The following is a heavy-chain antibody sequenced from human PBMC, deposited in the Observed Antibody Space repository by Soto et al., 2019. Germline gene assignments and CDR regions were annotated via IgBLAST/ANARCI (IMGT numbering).Heavy chain of an antibody. V-gene: IGHV5-51*01. CDR1: GYSFTSYW. CDR2: IYPGDSDT. Sequence: PGESLKISCKGSGYSFTSYWIGWVRQMPGKGLEWMGIIYPGDSDTRYSPSFQGQVTISADKSISTAYLQWSSLKASDTAMYYCARNPITNIRSYYYGMDVWGQGTTVTVSS. J-gene: IGHJ6*02. CDR3: ARNPITNIRSYYYGMDV. D-gene: IGHD3-16*01.